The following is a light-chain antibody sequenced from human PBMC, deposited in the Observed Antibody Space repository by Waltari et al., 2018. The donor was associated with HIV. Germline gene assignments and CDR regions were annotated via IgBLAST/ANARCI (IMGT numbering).Light chain of an antibody. CDR1: SSNIGANYD. J-gene: IGLJ3*02. CDR2: ANN. Sequence: QSVLTQPPSVSGAPGQRVTIPCTGSSSNIGANYDVHWYQQLPGTAPKLLIYANNNRPSVVPDRFSGSKSDTSASLAITGLQAEDEANYYCQSYDSSLSAWVFGGGTKLTVL. V-gene: IGLV1-40*01. CDR3: QSYDSSLSAWV.